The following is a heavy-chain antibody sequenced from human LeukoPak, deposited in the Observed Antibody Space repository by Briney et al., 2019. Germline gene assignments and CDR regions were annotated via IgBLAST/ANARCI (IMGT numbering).Heavy chain of an antibody. CDR2: IRRKGYGGTA. J-gene: IGHJ1*01. D-gene: IGHD6-19*01. CDR3: SRDEVIADDEVIAVFQH. V-gene: IGHV3-49*03. CDR1: GFTFGDYA. Sequence: GGSLRLSCTASGFTFGDYAMSWFRQAPGKGLKWVGFIRRKGYGGTAEYAASVKGRFTISRDDSKSIVYLQMNSLKIEDTAVYYCSRDEVIADDEVIAVFQHWGQGTLVTVSS.